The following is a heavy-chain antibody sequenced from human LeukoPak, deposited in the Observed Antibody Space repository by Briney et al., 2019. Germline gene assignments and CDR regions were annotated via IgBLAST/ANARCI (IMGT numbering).Heavy chain of an antibody. CDR2: IHSSGST. D-gene: IGHD6-13*01. CDR1: GGSISSADYY. CDR3: ARFSVAAAGTGWFDP. V-gene: IGHV4-61*08. Sequence: SETLSLTCTVAGGSISSADYYWSWIRQLPGTGLEWIGYIHSSGSTNYNPSLKSRVTISVDTSKNQFSLKLSSVTAADTAVYYCARFSVAAAGTGWFDPWGQGTLVTVSA. J-gene: IGHJ5*02.